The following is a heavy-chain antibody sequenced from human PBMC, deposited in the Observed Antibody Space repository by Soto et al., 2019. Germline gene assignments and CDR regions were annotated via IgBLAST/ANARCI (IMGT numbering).Heavy chain of an antibody. V-gene: IGHV4-38-2*02. J-gene: IGHJ6*02. CDR1: GYSVSSGYY. CDR2: IYHSGST. CDR3: ARDGGVLWTRTEESPVVDQRYGMDV. Sequence: SETLSLTCAVSGYSVSSGYYWGWIRQPPGKGLEWIGSIYHSGSTYYNPSLKSRVTISVDTSKNQFSLKLSSVTAADTAVYYCARDGGVLWTRTEESPVVDQRYGMDVWGQGTTVTVSS. D-gene: IGHD3-10*01.